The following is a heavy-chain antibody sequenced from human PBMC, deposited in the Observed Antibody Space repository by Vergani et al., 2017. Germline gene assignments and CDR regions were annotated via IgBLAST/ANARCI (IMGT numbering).Heavy chain of an antibody. D-gene: IGHD1-1*01. V-gene: IGHV3-9*02. CDR1: GFTSAGYA. CDR2: ISRNINSI. CDR3: AKDVGTSCGAGWFDP. Sequence: EVQLEESGGGLVLPGRSLRLSCVASGFTSAGYAMHWVRQAPGKGLEWVSGISRNINSIGYADSVKGRFTISRDHAKNSLYLQMNSLRAEDTALYYCAKDVGTSCGAGWFDPWGQGTLVTVSS. J-gene: IGHJ5*02.